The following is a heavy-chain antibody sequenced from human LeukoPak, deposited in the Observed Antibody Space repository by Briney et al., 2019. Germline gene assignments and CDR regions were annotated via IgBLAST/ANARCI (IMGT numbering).Heavy chain of an antibody. CDR1: GFTFSSYG. V-gene: IGHV3-30*02. D-gene: IGHD2-21*02. CDR2: IRYDGSNK. Sequence: GGSLRLSCAASGFTFSSYGMHWVRQAPGKGLEWVAFIRYDGSNKYYADSVKGRFTISRDNSKNTLYLQMNSLRAEDTAVYYCAKHKSGCGGDCYNLEYWGQGTLVTVSS. CDR3: AKHKSGCGGDCYNLEY. J-gene: IGHJ4*02.